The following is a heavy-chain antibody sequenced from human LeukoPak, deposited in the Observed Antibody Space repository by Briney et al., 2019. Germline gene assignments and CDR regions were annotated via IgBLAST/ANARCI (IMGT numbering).Heavy chain of an antibody. J-gene: IGHJ4*02. D-gene: IGHD3-10*01. CDR1: GGTFSSYA. V-gene: IGHV1-69*13. Sequence: SVKVSCKPSGGTFSSYAISWVRQAPGQGLEWMGGIIPIFGTANYAQKFQGRVTITADESTSTAYMELSGLRSEDTAVYYCAGDGGSEYYFDYWGQGTLVTVSS. CDR3: AGDGGSEYYFDY. CDR2: IIPIFGTA.